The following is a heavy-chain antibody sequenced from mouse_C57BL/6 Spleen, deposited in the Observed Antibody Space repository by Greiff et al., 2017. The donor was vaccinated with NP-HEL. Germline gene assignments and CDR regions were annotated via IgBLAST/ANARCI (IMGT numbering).Heavy chain of an antibody. D-gene: IGHD1-1*01. V-gene: IGHV1-15*01. CDR3: TTGVYYYGSSYFDY. Sequence: QVQLKQSGAELVRPGASVTLSCKASGYTFTDYEMHWVKQTPVHGLEWIGAIDPETGGTAYNQKFKGKAILTADKSSSTAYMELRSLTSEDSAVYYCTTGVYYYGSSYFDYWGQGTTLTVSS. J-gene: IGHJ2*01. CDR1: GYTFTDYE. CDR2: IDPETGGT.